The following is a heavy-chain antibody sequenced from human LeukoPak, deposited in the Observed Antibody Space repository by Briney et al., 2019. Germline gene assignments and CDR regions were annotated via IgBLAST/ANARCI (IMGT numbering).Heavy chain of an antibody. J-gene: IGHJ6*03. CDR2: IYTSGST. CDR1: GDSISSSSYY. CDR3: ARVNYYDSSGYYAYYYYMDV. V-gene: IGHV4-61*02. Sequence: SETLSLTCTVSGDSISSSSYYWSWIRQPAGKGLEWIGRIYTSGSTNYNPSLKSRVTISVDKSKNQFSLKLSSVTAADTAVYYCARVNYYDSSGYYAYYYYMDVWGKGTTVTVSS. D-gene: IGHD3-22*01.